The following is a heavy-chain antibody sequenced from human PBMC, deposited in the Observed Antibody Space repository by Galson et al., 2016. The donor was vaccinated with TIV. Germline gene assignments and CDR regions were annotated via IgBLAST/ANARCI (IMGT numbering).Heavy chain of an antibody. CDR1: GFTFSNFA. Sequence: SLRLSCAASGFTFSNFAINWVRQAPGKGLEWVSVISGSGGRISYADSLKGRFTISRDNSKNTAYPQMNSLRGDDTAIYYCAKDRGSGWYENWFDPWGQGTLVTVSS. V-gene: IGHV3-23*01. CDR2: ISGSGGRI. D-gene: IGHD6-19*01. CDR3: AKDRGSGWYENWFDP. J-gene: IGHJ5*02.